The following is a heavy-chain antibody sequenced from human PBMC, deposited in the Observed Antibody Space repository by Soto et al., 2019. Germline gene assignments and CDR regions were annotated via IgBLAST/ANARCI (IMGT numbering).Heavy chain of an antibody. J-gene: IGHJ4*02. V-gene: IGHV4-59*01. CDR3: ASGKWLQLPGY. CDR1: GGSISNYY. D-gene: IGHD5-12*01. Sequence: SETLSLTCTVSGGSISNYYWSWIRQPPGKGLEWIGYIHYSGGTNYNPSLKSRVTISVDTSKNQFSLKLSSVTAADTAIYYCASGKWLQLPGYWGQGTLVTVSS. CDR2: IHYSGGT.